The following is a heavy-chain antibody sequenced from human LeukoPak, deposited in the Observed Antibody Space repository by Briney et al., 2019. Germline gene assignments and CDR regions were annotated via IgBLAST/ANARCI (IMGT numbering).Heavy chain of an antibody. Sequence: GGSLRLSCAASGFTFSSYAMHWVRQAPGKGLEYVSAITRNGGSTYYANSVKGRFTISRDNSKNTLYLQMGSLRAEDMAVYYCARDYDFWSGYHYYYYGMDVWGQGTTVTVSS. J-gene: IGHJ6*02. CDR1: GFTFSSYA. CDR3: ARDYDFWSGYHYYYYGMDV. V-gene: IGHV3-64*01. CDR2: ITRNGGST. D-gene: IGHD3-3*01.